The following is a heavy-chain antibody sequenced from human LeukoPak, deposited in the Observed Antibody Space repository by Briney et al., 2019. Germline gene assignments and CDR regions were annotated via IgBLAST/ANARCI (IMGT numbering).Heavy chain of an antibody. Sequence: ASVKVSCKASGYIFTGYYMHWVRQAPGQGLEWMGWINTNTGNPTYAQGFTGRFVFSLDTSVSTAYLQISSLKAEDSAVYYCARLYCFTTTCHYYFDYWGQGTLVTVSS. CDR1: GYIFTGYY. V-gene: IGHV7-4-1*02. CDR3: ARLYCFTTTCHYYFDY. J-gene: IGHJ4*02. CDR2: INTNTGNP. D-gene: IGHD2-2*01.